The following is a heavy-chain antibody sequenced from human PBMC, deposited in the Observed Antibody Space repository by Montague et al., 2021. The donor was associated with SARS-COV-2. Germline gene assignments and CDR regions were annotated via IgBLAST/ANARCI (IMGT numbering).Heavy chain of an antibody. CDR1: GDSVGSSD. V-gene: IGHV4-59*02. CDR2: FYSVGST. J-gene: IGHJ3*02. D-gene: IGHD1-14*01. CDR3: ERVTMTADAFDI. Sequence: SETLSLTCNVSGDSVGSSDCGWIRQSQGKGLEWIGYFYSVGSTDYNPYLKSRATISRDTSKNQFSLKVRSVTAADTAVYYCERVTMTADAFDIWGHGTMVTVSS.